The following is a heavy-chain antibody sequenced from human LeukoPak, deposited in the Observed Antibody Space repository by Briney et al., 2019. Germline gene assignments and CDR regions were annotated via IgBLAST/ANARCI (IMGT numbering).Heavy chain of an antibody. Sequence: PGGSLRLSCAASGFTFSDYYMTWIRQAPGKGLEWVSYISSSGSSIYYSDSVKGRFTISRDNAENSLYLQMNSLRAEDTAVYYCAKKGYYDGSGYYMYYFDHWGQGTLVTVSS. D-gene: IGHD3-22*01. CDR1: GFTFSDYY. CDR2: ISSSGSSI. J-gene: IGHJ4*02. CDR3: AKKGYYDGSGYYMYYFDH. V-gene: IGHV3-11*01.